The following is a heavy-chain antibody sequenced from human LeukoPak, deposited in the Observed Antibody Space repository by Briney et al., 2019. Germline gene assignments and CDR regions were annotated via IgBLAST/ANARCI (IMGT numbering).Heavy chain of an antibody. J-gene: IGHJ4*02. CDR1: GFSFSIYA. Sequence: GGSLRLSCAASGFSFSIYAMNWVRQAPGKGLEWVSVIYSGGSTYYADSVKGRFTISRDNSKDTLYLQVNSLRAEDTAVYYCARELRYWGQGTLVTVSS. V-gene: IGHV3-53*01. CDR2: IYSGGST. CDR3: ARELRY.